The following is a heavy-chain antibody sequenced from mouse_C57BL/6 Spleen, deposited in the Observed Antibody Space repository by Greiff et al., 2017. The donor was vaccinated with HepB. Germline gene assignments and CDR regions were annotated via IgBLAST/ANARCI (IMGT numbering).Heavy chain of an antibody. CDR3: ARFYYSNYEGDY. V-gene: IGHV5-17*01. D-gene: IGHD2-5*01. CDR2: ISSGSSTI. J-gene: IGHJ2*01. CDR1: GFTFSDYG. Sequence: EVKLMESGGGLVKPGGSLKLSCAASGFTFSDYGMHWVRQAPEKGLEWVAYISSGSSTIYYADTVKGRFTISRDNAKNTLFLQMTSLRSEDTAMYYCARFYYSNYEGDYWGQGTTLTVSS.